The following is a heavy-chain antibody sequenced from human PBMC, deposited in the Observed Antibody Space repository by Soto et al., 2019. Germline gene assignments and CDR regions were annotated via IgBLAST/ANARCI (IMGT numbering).Heavy chain of an antibody. V-gene: IGHV4-59*08. D-gene: IGHD3-10*01. CDR1: GGSISSYY. CDR2: IYYSGST. J-gene: IGHJ5*02. Sequence: SETLSLTCTVSGGSISSYYWNWIRQPPGKGLEWIGYIYYSGSTNYNPSLKSRVTISVDRSKNQFSLKLSSVTAADTAVYYCARQGYYGSGSYYKFRWFDPWGQGTLVTVSS. CDR3: ARQGYYGSGSYYKFRWFDP.